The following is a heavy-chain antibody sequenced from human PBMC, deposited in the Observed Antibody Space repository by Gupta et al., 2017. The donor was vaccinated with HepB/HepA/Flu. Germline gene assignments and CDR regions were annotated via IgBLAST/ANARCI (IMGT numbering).Heavy chain of an antibody. CDR3: YDVGGGWYDP. Sequence: EVQLLESGGGLVQPGGSLRLSCAASGFTFNNYAMSWVRQAPGQGLEWVSTVNGDGRTTYDADSVRGRFTISRDNSKNTVFLKMKSLRVEDTAVYYGYDVGGGWYDPGGQGTLVTVYS. V-gene: IGHV3-23*01. CDR2: VNGDGRTT. CDR1: GFTFNNYA. D-gene: IGHD5-12*01. J-gene: IGHJ5*02.